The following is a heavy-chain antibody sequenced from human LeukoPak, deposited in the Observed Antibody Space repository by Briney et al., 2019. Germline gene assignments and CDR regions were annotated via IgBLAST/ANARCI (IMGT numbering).Heavy chain of an antibody. CDR1: GYTFSSYW. J-gene: IGHJ3*02. D-gene: IGHD6-19*01. V-gene: IGHV3-7*01. CDR3: ARDANPSSGWHFDAFDM. CDR2: IHEDGSEK. Sequence: GGSLRLSCAASGYTFSSYWMTWVRQAPGKGLEWVANIHEDGSEKYYVDSVKGRFTISRDNAKNSLYLQMNSLRVEDTAVYYCARDANPSSGWHFDAFDMWGQGTMVTVSS.